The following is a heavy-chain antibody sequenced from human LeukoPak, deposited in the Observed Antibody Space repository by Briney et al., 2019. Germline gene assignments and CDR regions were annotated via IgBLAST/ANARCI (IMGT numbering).Heavy chain of an antibody. Sequence: GGSLRLSCAASGFTFSSYGMHWVRQAPGKGLEWVAVICYDGSNKYYADSVKGRFTISRDNSKNTLYLQMNSLRAEDTAVYYCARSRPPTNYDILTGSVHAFDIWGQGTMVTVSS. D-gene: IGHD3-9*01. V-gene: IGHV3-33*01. J-gene: IGHJ3*02. CDR3: ARSRPPTNYDILTGSVHAFDI. CDR1: GFTFSSYG. CDR2: ICYDGSNK.